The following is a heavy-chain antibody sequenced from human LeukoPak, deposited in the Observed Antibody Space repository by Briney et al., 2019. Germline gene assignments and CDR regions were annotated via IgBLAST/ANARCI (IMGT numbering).Heavy chain of an antibody. CDR3: ARGSEIYYDSSGYYYDGRWRFDY. J-gene: IGHJ4*02. CDR2: IYYSGST. CDR1: GGSISSGGYS. Sequence: PSETLSLTCAVSGGSISSGGYSWSWNRQPPGKGLAWIGHIYYSGSTYYNPSLKSRVTISVDTSKNQFSLKLSSVTAADTAVYYCARGSEIYYDSSGYYYDGRWRFDYWGQGTLVTVSS. V-gene: IGHV4-30-4*07. D-gene: IGHD3-22*01.